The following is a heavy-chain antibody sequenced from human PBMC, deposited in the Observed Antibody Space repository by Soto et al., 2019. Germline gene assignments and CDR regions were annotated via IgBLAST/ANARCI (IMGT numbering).Heavy chain of an antibody. CDR2: ISSSSSYI. Sequence: EVQLVESGGGLVKPGGSLRLSCAASGFTFSSYSMNCVRQAPGKWLEWVSSISSSSSYIHYADSVKGRFTISRDNAKNSLYLQMNSLRAEDTAVYYCARYAESGCSGGSCYSDIWGKGTMVTVSS. J-gene: IGHJ3*02. CDR3: ARYAESGCSGGSCYSDI. V-gene: IGHV3-21*01. CDR1: GFTFSSYS. D-gene: IGHD2-15*01.